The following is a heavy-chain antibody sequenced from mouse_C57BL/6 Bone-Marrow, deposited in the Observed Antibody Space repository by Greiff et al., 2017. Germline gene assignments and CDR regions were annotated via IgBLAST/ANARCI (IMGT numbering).Heavy chain of an antibody. CDR3: ARRAGSSYDYAMDY. V-gene: IGHV1-61*01. D-gene: IGHD1-1*01. Sequence: VKLQQPGAELVRPGSSVKLSCKASGYTFTSYWMDWVKQRPGQGLEWIGNIYPSDSETHYNQKFKDKATLTVDKSSSTAYMQLSSLTSEDSAVYYCARRAGSSYDYAMDYWGQGTSVTVSS. J-gene: IGHJ4*01. CDR1: GYTFTSYW. CDR2: IYPSDSET.